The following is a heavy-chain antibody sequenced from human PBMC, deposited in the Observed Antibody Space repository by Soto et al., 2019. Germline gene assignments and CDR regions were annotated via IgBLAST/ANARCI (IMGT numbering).Heavy chain of an antibody. CDR3: AKVMVRGVTLTAIDY. Sequence: GGSLRLSCAASGFTFSDYAMSWVRQAPGKGLEWVSATSGSGSSTYYAESVKGRFTISRDNSKNTLYLQLNSLRAEDTAVYYCAKVMVRGVTLTAIDYWGQGTLVTVSS. CDR2: TSGSGSST. D-gene: IGHD3-10*01. CDR1: GFTFSDYA. J-gene: IGHJ4*02. V-gene: IGHV3-23*01.